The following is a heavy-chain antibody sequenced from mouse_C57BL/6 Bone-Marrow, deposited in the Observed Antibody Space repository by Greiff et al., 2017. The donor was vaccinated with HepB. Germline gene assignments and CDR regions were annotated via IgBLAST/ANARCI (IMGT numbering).Heavy chain of an antibody. CDR1: GYSFTDYN. Sequence: EVKLMESGPELVKPGASVKISCKASGYSFTDYNMNWVKQSNGKSLEWIGVINPNYGTTSYNQKFKGKATLTVYPASSTAYMQLNSLTSEYSAVYYCSSELGSFAYWGQGTLVTVSA. CDR3: SSELGSFAY. V-gene: IGHV1-39*01. J-gene: IGHJ3*01. CDR2: INPNYGTT. D-gene: IGHD4-1*01.